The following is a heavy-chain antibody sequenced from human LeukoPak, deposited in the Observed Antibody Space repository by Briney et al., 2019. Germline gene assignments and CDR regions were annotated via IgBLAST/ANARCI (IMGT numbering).Heavy chain of an antibody. Sequence: GGSLRLSCAASGVTFSSYWMHWVRQAPGKGLEWVSYISSSGSTIYYADSVKGRFTISRDNAKKSLYLQMNSLRAEDTAVYYCARGASYDYVWGSATHSPSFYWGQGTLVTVSS. V-gene: IGHV3-48*04. CDR2: ISSSGSTI. CDR1: GVTFSSYW. D-gene: IGHD3-16*01. CDR3: ARGASYDYVWGSATHSPSFY. J-gene: IGHJ4*02.